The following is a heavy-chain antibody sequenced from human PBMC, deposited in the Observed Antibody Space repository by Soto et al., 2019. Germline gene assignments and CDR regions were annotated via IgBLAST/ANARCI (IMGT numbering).Heavy chain of an antibody. CDR2: ISSSSSTI. CDR1: GFPFSSYG. V-gene: IGHV3-48*01. J-gene: IGHJ5*02. Sequence: EVQLVESGGGLVQPGGSLGLSCAAPGFPFSSYGLNWVRQAPGKGLEWVSYISSSSSTIYYADSVKGRFTISRDNAKNSLYLQMNSLRAEDTAVYYCARHPERIAEIGWFDPWGQGTLVTVSS. D-gene: IGHD6-13*01. CDR3: ARHPERIAEIGWFDP.